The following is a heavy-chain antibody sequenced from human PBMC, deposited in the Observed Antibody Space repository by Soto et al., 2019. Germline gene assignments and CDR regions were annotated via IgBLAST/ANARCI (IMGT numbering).Heavy chain of an antibody. CDR1: GFSLSTDGMC. CDR3: ARVWWFGEKEYFQN. V-gene: IGHV2-70*11. D-gene: IGHD2-21*01. Sequence: PTLVNPTQTLTLTCTISGFSLSTDGMCVSWIRQPPGKALEWLARIDWNDDKYYSTSLKTRLTISKDTSKNQAVLTMTKLDPADTATYYCARVWWFGEKEYFQNWGQGTLVTVSS. CDR2: IDWNDDK. J-gene: IGHJ1*01.